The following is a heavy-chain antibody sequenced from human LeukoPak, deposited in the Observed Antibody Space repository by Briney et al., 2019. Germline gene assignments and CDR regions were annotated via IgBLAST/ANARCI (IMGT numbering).Heavy chain of an antibody. D-gene: IGHD1-26*01. V-gene: IGHV4-34*01. CDR1: GGSFSGYY. CDR2: IYYSGST. CDR3: ARASRGELL. J-gene: IGHJ4*02. Sequence: PSETLSLTCAVYGGSFSGYYWSWIRQPPGKGLEWIGSIYYSGSTYYNPSLKSRVTISVDTSKNQFSLKLSSVTAADTAVYYCARASRGELLWGQGTLVTVSS.